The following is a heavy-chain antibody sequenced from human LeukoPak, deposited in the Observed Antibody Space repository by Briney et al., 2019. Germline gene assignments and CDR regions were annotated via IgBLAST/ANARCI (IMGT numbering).Heavy chain of an antibody. Sequence: PGGSLRLSCAASGFTFSSYGMHWVRQAPGKGLEWVAFIRYDGSNKYYADSVKGRFTISRDNSKNTLYLQMNSLRAEDTAVYYCAQSPEWELLPKSGIWGQGTMVTVSS. CDR3: AQSPEWELLPKSGI. D-gene: IGHD1-26*01. V-gene: IGHV3-30*02. J-gene: IGHJ3*02. CDR2: IRYDGSNK. CDR1: GFTFSSYG.